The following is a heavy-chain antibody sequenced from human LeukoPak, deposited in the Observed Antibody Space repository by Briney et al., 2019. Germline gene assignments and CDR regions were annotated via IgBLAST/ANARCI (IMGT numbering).Heavy chain of an antibody. CDR2: LYWDDDK. CDR3: AHLTVVSAYFQSYYMDI. Sequence: SGPTLVNRTHTLTLTCTFSGFSLSSSGEGVGWIRQPPGKGVEWLAVLYWDDDKRHSPSLKNRVTITKDTSKYLVVLTMTKLDPVDTATYHCAHLTVVSAYFQSYYMDIWGKGTTVAVAS. V-gene: IGHV2-5*02. CDR1: GFSLSSSGEG. D-gene: IGHD4-23*01. J-gene: IGHJ6*03.